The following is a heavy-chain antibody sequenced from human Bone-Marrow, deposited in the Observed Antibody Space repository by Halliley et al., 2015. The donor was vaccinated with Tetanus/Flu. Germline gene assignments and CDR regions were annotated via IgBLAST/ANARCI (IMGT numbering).Heavy chain of an antibody. Sequence: VSAILGCGTSTNYADSVKGRFTISRDNSKNTLYLQMNSLRAEDTAVYYCAKKVYSGSYHFDYWGQGTLVTVSS. D-gene: IGHD1-26*01. CDR3: AKKVYSGSYHFDY. CDR2: ILGCGTST. J-gene: IGHJ4*02. V-gene: IGHV3-23*01.